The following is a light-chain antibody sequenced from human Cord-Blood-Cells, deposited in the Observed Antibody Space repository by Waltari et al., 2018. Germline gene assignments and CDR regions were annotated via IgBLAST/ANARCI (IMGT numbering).Light chain of an antibody. CDR2: EGS. CDR3: CSYAGSSTWV. J-gene: IGLJ3*02. CDR1: SSDVGSYNL. Sequence: QSALTQPASVSGSPGQSITISCTGTSSDVGSYNLVSWYQQHPGKAPELMIYEGSKRPSGVSKRCAGSKSGNTASLTISGLQAEDEADYYCCSYAGSSTWVFGGGTKLTVL. V-gene: IGLV2-23*01.